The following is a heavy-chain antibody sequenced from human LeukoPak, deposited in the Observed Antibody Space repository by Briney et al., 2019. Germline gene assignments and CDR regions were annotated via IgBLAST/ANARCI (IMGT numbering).Heavy chain of an antibody. V-gene: IGHV1-3*01. CDR1: GYTFTSYA. CDR3: ARPIVSLYGPQGFDP. Sequence: ASVKVSCKASGYTFTSYAMHWVRQAPGQRLEWMGWINAGNGNTKYSQKFQGRVTITRDTSASTAYMELSSLRSEDTAVYYCARPIVSLYGPQGFDPWGQGPRATVSS. CDR2: INAGNGNT. J-gene: IGHJ5*02. D-gene: IGHD3-10*01.